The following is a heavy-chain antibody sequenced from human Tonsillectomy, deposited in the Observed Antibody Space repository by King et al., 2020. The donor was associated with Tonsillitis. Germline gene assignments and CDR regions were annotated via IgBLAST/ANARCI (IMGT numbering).Heavy chain of an antibody. Sequence: VQLVESGGGLVQPGGSLRLSCAASGFTFSSYSMNWVRQAPGKGLEWVSYISSSSSTIYYADSVKGRFTISRDNAKNSLYLQMNSLRAEDTAVYYFARDPRADYDPPYYYGMDVWGQGTTVTVSS. CDR3: ARDPRADYDPPYYYGMDV. CDR1: GFTFSSYS. J-gene: IGHJ6*02. V-gene: IGHV3-48*01. D-gene: IGHD3-16*01. CDR2: ISSSSSTI.